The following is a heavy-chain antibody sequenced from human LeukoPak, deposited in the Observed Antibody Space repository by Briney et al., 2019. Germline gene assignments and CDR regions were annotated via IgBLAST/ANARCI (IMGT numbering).Heavy chain of an antibody. V-gene: IGHV4-34*01. D-gene: IGHD2-21*01. CDR3: AKEGFYKLVD. CDR1: AGSFGDNY. Sequence: PSETLSLTCAAYAGSFGDNYCNWVRQSPGKGLEWIGEVHHSGRTNFNPSLKSRIIMSVDTSKNQFSLNLTSVTAADTAVYYCAKEGFYKLVDWGQGTLVTVSS. J-gene: IGHJ4*02. CDR2: VHHSGRT.